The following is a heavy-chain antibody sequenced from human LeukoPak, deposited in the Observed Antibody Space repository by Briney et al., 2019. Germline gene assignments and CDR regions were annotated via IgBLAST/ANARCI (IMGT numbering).Heavy chain of an antibody. V-gene: IGHV4-34*01. CDR2: INHSGST. Sequence: SETLSLTCAVYGGSFSGYSWSWIRQPPGKGLEWIGEINHSGSTNYKPSLKRLVTISVDTSKNQFSLKLSSVTAADTAVYYCAREGGYFGYNYWDDWCKGTLVTVSS. CDR1: GGSFSGYS. J-gene: IGHJ4*02. D-gene: IGHD5-24*01. CDR3: AREGGYFGYNYWDD.